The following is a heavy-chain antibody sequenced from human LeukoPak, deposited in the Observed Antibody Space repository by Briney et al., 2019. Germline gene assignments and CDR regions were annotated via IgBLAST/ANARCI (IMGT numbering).Heavy chain of an antibody. CDR1: GFTFNNYA. V-gene: IGHV3-23*01. D-gene: IGHD3-10*01. CDR3: ARGGVDHYGSGTYYLMYYFDH. CDR2: ISGSDAGT. J-gene: IGHJ4*02. Sequence: PGGSLRLSCAASGFTFNNYAMSWVRQAPGKGLEWVSAISGSDAGTYYVDSVKGRFTVSRDDPHNTLYLQMNSVRAEDTAVYFCARGGVDHYGSGTYYLMYYFDHWGQGALVTVSS.